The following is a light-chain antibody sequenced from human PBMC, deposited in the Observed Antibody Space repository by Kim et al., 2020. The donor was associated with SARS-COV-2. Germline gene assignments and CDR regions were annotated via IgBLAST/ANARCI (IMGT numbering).Light chain of an antibody. CDR2: GKN. CDR1: GLRSYY. Sequence: ALGQTVRITCQGDGLRSYYASWYQQKPGQAPVLVIYGKNNRPPGIPDRFSGSSSGNTASLPITGAQAEDEADYYCNSRDSSGNHLVFGTGTKVTVL. J-gene: IGLJ1*01. V-gene: IGLV3-19*01. CDR3: NSRDSSGNHLV.